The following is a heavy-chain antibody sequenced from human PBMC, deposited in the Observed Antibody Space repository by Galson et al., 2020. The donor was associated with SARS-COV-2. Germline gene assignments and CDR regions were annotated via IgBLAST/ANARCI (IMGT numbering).Heavy chain of an antibody. CDR1: GGSIRSNSYY. J-gene: IGHJ4*02. D-gene: IGHD3-22*01. CDR2: IFFSGGT. Sequence: PSETLSLTCTVSGGSIRSNSYYWGWIRQPPGKGLEWIGTIFFSGGTFYNPSLKSRLTISVDTSKNQFSLRLISVTAADTSVYFCARIVDSFDTRGHFDYWGQGTQVAVSS. CDR3: ARIVDSFDTRGHFDY. V-gene: IGHV4-39*01.